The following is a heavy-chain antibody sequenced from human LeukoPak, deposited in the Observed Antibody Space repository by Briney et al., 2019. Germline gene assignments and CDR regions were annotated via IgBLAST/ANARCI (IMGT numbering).Heavy chain of an antibody. V-gene: IGHV3-11*01. J-gene: IGHJ6*03. CDR1: GFTFSDYY. D-gene: IGHD5-24*01. Sequence: GGSLRLSCAASGFTFSDYYMSWIRQAPGKGLEWVSYISNSCNIIYYADSVKGRFTLSKDKAQNALYLQINILRAEHTAVYSCARDLAIMPRNMDVWGKGTTVTISS. CDR3: ARDLAIMPRNMDV. CDR2: ISNSCNII.